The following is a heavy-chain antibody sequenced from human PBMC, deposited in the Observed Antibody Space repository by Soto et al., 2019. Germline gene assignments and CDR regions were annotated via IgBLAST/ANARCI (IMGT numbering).Heavy chain of an antibody. CDR3: ARGFFDLLWFGESFWFDP. CDR2: MNPNSGNT. D-gene: IGHD3-10*01. Sequence: GASVKVSCKASGYTFTSYDINWVRQATGQGLEWMGWMNPNSGNTGYAQKFQGRVTMTRNTSISTAYMELSSLRSEDTAVYYCARGFFDLLWFGESFWFDPWGQGTLVTVSS. CDR1: GYTFTSYD. V-gene: IGHV1-8*01. J-gene: IGHJ5*02.